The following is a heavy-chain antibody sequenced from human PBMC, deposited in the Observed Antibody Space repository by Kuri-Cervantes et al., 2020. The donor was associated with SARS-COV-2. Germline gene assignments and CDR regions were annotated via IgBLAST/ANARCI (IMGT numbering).Heavy chain of an antibody. CDR3: ARVTRAGAAAFRWDYMDV. CDR2: IYYSGST. Sequence: SETLSLTCTVSGGSISSYYWSWIRQPPGKGLEWIGYIYYSGSTNYNPSLKSRVTISVDTSKNQFSLKLSSVTAADTAVYYCARVTRAGAAAFRWDYMDVWGKGTTVTASS. CDR1: GGSISSYY. J-gene: IGHJ6*03. V-gene: IGHV4-59*01. D-gene: IGHD6-13*01.